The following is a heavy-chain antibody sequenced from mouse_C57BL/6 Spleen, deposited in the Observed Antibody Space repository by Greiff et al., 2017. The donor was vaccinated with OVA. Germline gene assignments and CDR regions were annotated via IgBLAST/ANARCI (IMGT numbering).Heavy chain of an antibody. CDR3: AREEETAQAPFAY. Sequence: EVKLLESGPGLVKPSQSLSLTCSVTGYSITSGYYWNWIRQFPGNKLEWMGYISYDGSNNYNPSLKNRISITRDTSKNQFFLKLNSVTTEDTATYYCAREEETAQAPFAYWGQGTLVTVSA. J-gene: IGHJ3*01. V-gene: IGHV3-6*01. CDR1: GYSITSGYY. D-gene: IGHD3-2*02. CDR2: ISYDGSN.